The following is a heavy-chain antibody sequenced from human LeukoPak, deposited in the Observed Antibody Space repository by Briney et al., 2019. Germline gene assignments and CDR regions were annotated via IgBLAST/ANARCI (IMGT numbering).Heavy chain of an antibody. V-gene: IGHV3-66*01. CDR1: GFTVSSNY. CDR2: IYNGGST. J-gene: IGHJ4*02. D-gene: IGHD6-13*01. Sequence: GGSLRLSCAASGFTVSSNYMSWVRQAPGKGLEWVSVIYNGGSTYYADSVKGRFTISRDNSKNTVYLQMNSLRAEDTAVYHCARDSGSSWYSPFDYWGQGTLVTVSS. CDR3: ARDSGSSWYSPFDY.